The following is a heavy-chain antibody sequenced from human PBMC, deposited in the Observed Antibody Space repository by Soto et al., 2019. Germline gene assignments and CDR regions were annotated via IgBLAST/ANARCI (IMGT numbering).Heavy chain of an antibody. CDR3: ASDILTGYYSAYYYYYGMDV. J-gene: IGHJ6*02. V-gene: IGHV4-39*01. Sequence: SETLSLTCTVSGGSIRSSSYYWGWIRQPPGKGLEWIGSIYYSGSTYYNPSLKSRVTISVDTSKNQFSLKLSSVTAADTAVYYCASDILTGYYSAYYYYYGMDVWGQGTTVT. CDR1: GGSIRSSSYY. CDR2: IYYSGST. D-gene: IGHD3-9*01.